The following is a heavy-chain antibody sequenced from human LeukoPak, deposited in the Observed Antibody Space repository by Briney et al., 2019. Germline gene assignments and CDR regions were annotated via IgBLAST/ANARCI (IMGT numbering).Heavy chain of an antibody. Sequence: GGSLRLSCAASGFTFSSYAMHWVRQAPGKGLEWVAVISYDGSNKYYADSVKGRLTISRDNSKNTLYLQMNSLRVEDTAVYYCARDVEHIVVVIDPTWGQGTLVTVSS. J-gene: IGHJ5*02. CDR3: ARDVEHIVVVIDPT. D-gene: IGHD2-21*01. CDR2: ISYDGSNK. V-gene: IGHV3-30-3*01. CDR1: GFTFSSYA.